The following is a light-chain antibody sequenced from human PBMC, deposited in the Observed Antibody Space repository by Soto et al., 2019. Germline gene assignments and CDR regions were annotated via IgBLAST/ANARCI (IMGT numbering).Light chain of an antibody. Sequence: EIVLTQSPGTLSLSPGERATLSCRASQSFSSNYLAWYQQKPGQAPRLLIYGASSRATDIPDRFSGSGSGTDFTLTISRLEPEDFAVYYCQQYGSSPTWTFGQGTRVEI. CDR2: GAS. CDR1: QSFSSNY. CDR3: QQYGSSPTWT. J-gene: IGKJ1*01. V-gene: IGKV3-20*01.